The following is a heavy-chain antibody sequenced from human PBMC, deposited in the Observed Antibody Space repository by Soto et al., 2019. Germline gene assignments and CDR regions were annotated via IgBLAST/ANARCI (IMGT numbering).Heavy chain of an antibody. CDR2: IYYSGST. CDR1: SAPVSSSTYT. J-gene: IGHJ6*02. CDR3: ARLHGYCISSSCHGHYAMDV. D-gene: IGHD2-2*01. V-gene: IGHV4-39*01. Sequence: QLQLQESGPGLVKPSETLSLTCTVSSAPVSSSTYTWGWIRQPPGKGLEWIGSIYYSGSTYYNPSLNSRVTVSVDTSKHQFSLKVTSVPAADTAVYYCARLHGYCISSSCHGHYAMDVWGQGTTVTVSS.